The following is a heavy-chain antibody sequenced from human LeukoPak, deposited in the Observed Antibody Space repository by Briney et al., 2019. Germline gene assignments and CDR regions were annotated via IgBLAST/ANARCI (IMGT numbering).Heavy chain of an antibody. CDR2: IYYSGST. CDR3: ARHFLAYCGGDCGVDY. CDR1: GGSISSYY. V-gene: IGHV4-59*08. Sequence: PSETLSLTCTVSGGSISSYYWSWIRQPPGKGLEWIGYIYYSGSTNYNPSLKSRVTISVDTSKNQFSLKLSSVTAADTAVYYCARHFLAYCGGDCGVDYWGQGTLVTVSS. J-gene: IGHJ4*02. D-gene: IGHD2-21*02.